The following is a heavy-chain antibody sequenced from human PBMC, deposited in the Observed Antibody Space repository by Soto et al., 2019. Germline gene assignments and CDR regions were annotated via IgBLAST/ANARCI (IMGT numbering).Heavy chain of an antibody. Sequence: GASVKVSCKASGGTFSSYAISWVRQAPGQRLEWMGGIIPIFGTANYAQKFQGRVTITADESTSTAYMELSSLRSEDTAVYYCARAMVVVVVAATAAFDIWGQGTMVTVSS. V-gene: IGHV1-69*13. J-gene: IGHJ3*02. D-gene: IGHD2-15*01. CDR1: GGTFSSYA. CDR3: ARAMVVVVVAATAAFDI. CDR2: IIPIFGTA.